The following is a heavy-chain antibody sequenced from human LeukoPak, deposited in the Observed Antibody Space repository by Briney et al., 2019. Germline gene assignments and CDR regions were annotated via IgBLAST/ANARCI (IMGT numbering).Heavy chain of an antibody. Sequence: GGSLRLSCAASGFTFSGYAMSWVRQAPGKGLEWVSAIIGSGDTTYYAASVKGRLTISRDNSKNTLYLQMNSLRAEDTAVYYCAKVTGGDMITYGGLNYWGQGTLVTVSS. CDR1: GFTFSGYA. CDR3: AKVTGGDMITYGGLNY. J-gene: IGHJ4*02. V-gene: IGHV3-23*01. D-gene: IGHD3-16*01. CDR2: IIGSGDTT.